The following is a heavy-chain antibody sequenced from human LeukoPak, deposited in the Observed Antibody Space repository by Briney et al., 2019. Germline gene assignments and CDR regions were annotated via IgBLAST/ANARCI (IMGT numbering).Heavy chain of an antibody. V-gene: IGHV1-69*13. CDR3: ASPRTPNYDFWSGLDY. Sequence: ASMKVSCKASGGTFSSYAISWVRQAPGQGLEWMGGIIPIFGTANYAQKFQGRVTITADESTSTAYMELSSLRSEDTAVYYCASPRTPNYDFWSGLDYWGQGTLVTVSS. J-gene: IGHJ4*02. CDR1: GGTFSSYA. CDR2: IIPIFGTA. D-gene: IGHD3-3*01.